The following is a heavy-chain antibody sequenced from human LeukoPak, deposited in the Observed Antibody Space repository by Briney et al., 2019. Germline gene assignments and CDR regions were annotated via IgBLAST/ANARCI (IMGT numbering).Heavy chain of an antibody. D-gene: IGHD1-7*01. Sequence: GGSLRLSCAASSFTPSSHGMAWVCQAPGQGLEWISTIDSSATSTYYADSVKGRFTISRDNSMNTFFLQMNSLRAEDTALYYCARILLTGTGRGYSDYWGQGVLVTVSS. CDR1: SFTPSSHG. V-gene: IGHV3-23*05. CDR2: IDSSATST. CDR3: ARILLTGTGRGYSDY. J-gene: IGHJ4*02.